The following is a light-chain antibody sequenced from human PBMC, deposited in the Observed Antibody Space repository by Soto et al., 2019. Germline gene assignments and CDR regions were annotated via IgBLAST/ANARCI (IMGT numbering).Light chain of an antibody. CDR3: QQYNTFLT. J-gene: IGKJ4*01. V-gene: IGKV1-5*03. CDR2: EAS. CDR1: HNLIKW. Sequence: EIQQISNPTTLDASVRDRVMVSCRASHNLIKWLAWYQQKPGKAPKLLIYEASSLQSGVPSRFSGSGSGTEFTLISSSLQPDDVATYYCQQYNTFLTPGGGTKVVIK.